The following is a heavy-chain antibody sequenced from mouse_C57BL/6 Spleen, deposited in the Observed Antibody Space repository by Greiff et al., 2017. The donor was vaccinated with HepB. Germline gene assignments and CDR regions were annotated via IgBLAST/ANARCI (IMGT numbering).Heavy chain of an antibody. D-gene: IGHD1-1*01. CDR1: GYTFTSYW. CDR2: IDPSDSYT. V-gene: IGHV1-69*01. J-gene: IGHJ2*01. CDR3: ARRGNYYGSSYGYFDY. Sequence: QVQLQQPGAELVMPGASVKLSCKASGYTFTSYWMHWVKQRPGQGLEWIGEIDPSDSYTNYNQKFKGKSTLTVDKSSSTAYMQLSSLTSEDSAVYYCARRGNYYGSSYGYFDYWGQGTTLTVSS.